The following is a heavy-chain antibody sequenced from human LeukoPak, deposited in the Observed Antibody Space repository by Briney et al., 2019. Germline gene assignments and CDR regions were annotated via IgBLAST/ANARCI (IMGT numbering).Heavy chain of an antibody. CDR3: ARGRGGYSYDFDY. Sequence: GGSLRLSCVVSEFTFSGYSMNWVRQAPGKGLEWVSSISSSSSYIYYADSVKGRFTISRDNAKNSLYLQMNSLRAEDTAVYYCARGRGGYSYDFDYWGQGTLVTVSS. J-gene: IGHJ4*02. CDR2: ISSSSSYI. D-gene: IGHD5-18*01. CDR1: EFTFSGYS. V-gene: IGHV3-21*01.